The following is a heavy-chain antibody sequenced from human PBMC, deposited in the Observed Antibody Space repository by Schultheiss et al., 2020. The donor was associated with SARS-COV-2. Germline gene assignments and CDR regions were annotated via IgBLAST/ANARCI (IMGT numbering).Heavy chain of an antibody. V-gene: IGHV4-39*07. Sequence: SETLSLTCTVSGGSISSGSYYWSWIRQPPGKGLEWIGEINHSGSTNYNPSLKSRVTISVDTSKNQFSLQLSSVTAADTAVYYCARDGSSSSAIAYWGQGTVVTVSS. CDR3: ARDGSSSSAIAY. D-gene: IGHD6-6*01. CDR2: INHSGST. CDR1: GGSISSGSYY. J-gene: IGHJ4*02.